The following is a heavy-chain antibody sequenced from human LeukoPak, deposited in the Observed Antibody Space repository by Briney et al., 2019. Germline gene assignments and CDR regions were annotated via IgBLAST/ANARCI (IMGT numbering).Heavy chain of an antibody. Sequence: SETLSLTCTVSGGSISSYYWSWIRQPAGKGLEWIGRIYTSGSTNYNPSLKSRVTMSVDTSKNQFSLKLSSVTAADTAVYYCARSARSSSWNHDALDIWGQGTMVTVSS. CDR3: ARSARSSSWNHDALDI. CDR2: IYTSGST. D-gene: IGHD6-13*01. J-gene: IGHJ3*02. V-gene: IGHV4-4*07. CDR1: GGSISSYY.